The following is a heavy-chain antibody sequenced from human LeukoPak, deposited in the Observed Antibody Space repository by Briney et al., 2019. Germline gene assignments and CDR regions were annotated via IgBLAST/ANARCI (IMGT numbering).Heavy chain of an antibody. J-gene: IGHJ5*02. CDR1: GGSISSGGYS. D-gene: IGHD3-10*01. CDR2: IYTSGST. CDR3: ARGWFGAPNWFDP. Sequence: PSQTLSLTCAVSGGSISSGGYSWSWIRQPAGKGLEWIGRIYTSGSTNYNPSLKSRVTMSVDTSKNQFSLKLSSVTAADTAVYYCARGWFGAPNWFDPWGQGTLVTVSS. V-gene: IGHV4-61*02.